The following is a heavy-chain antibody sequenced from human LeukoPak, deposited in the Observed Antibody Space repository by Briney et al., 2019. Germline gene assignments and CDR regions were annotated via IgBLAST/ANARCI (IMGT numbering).Heavy chain of an antibody. J-gene: IGHJ3*02. V-gene: IGHV1-46*01. CDR3: ARDRRDGYKGDDAFDI. D-gene: IGHD5-24*01. CDR2: INPSGGST. Sequence: GASVKVSCKASGYTFTSYYMHWVRQAPGQGLEWMGIINPSGGSTSYAQKFQGRVTMTRDTSTSTVYMELSSLRSEDTAVYYCARDRRDGYKGDDAFDIWGQGTMVTVSS. CDR1: GYTFTSYY.